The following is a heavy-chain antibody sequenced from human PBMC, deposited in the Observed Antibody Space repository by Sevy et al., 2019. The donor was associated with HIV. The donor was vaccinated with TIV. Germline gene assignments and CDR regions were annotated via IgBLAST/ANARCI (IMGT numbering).Heavy chain of an antibody. CDR3: AKGGDVWVTTQNNY. Sequence: GGSLRLSCAASGFIFDNYAMTWVRQAPGKGLEWVSGITASGGTRNYADSVKGRFTISRDNPKNTLYLQMNSLRAEDTALCYCAKGGDVWVTTQNNYWGLGTLVTVSS. D-gene: IGHD3-16*01. CDR1: GFIFDNYA. CDR2: ITASGGTR. J-gene: IGHJ4*02. V-gene: IGHV3-23*01.